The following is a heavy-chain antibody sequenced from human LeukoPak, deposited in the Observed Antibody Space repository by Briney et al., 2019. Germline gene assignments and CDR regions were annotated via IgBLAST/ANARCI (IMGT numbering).Heavy chain of an antibody. D-gene: IGHD2-15*01. V-gene: IGHV4-59*01. CDR3: ARVPGYCSGGSCYSSYYYGMDV. CDR1: GGSISSYY. CDR2: IYYSGST. J-gene: IGHJ6*02. Sequence: SETLSLTCTVSGGSISSYYWSWIRQPPGKGLEWIGYIYYSGSTNYNPSLKSRVTISVDTSKNQFSLKLSSVTAADTAVYYCARVPGYCSGGSCYSSYYYGMDVWGQGTTATVSS.